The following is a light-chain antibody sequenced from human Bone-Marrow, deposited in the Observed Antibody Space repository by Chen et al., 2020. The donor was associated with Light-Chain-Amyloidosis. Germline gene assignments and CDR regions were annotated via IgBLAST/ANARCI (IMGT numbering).Light chain of an antibody. Sequence: SFERTQPPSVSVSPGQTGRCTCSGDALPKHYVYWYQQRPGQAPVLVIYKDTERPSGTPERFSGSTSGTTVTLTIRGVQAEDEADYYCQSADISGTWVFGGGTKLTVL. CDR1: ALPKHY. J-gene: IGLJ3*02. CDR3: QSADISGTWV. CDR2: KDT. V-gene: IGLV3-25*03.